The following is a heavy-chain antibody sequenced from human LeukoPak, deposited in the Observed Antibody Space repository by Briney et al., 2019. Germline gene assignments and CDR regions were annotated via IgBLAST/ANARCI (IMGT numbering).Heavy chain of an antibody. CDR2: IYTSGST. J-gene: IGHJ2*01. Sequence: SSETLSLTCTVSGGSISSYYWSWIRQPAGKGLEWIGRIYTSGSTNDNPSLKRGVTISVDTSKNQFSLKLSSVTAADTAVYYCARGSHTQIYCSGGSCYSGWYFDLWGRGTLVTVSS. V-gene: IGHV4-4*07. D-gene: IGHD2-15*01. CDR3: ARGSHTQIYCSGGSCYSGWYFDL. CDR1: GGSISSYY.